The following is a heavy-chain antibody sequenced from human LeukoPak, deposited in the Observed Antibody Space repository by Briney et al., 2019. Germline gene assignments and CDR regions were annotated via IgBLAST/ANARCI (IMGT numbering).Heavy chain of an antibody. D-gene: IGHD6-13*01. J-gene: IGHJ4*02. V-gene: IGHV3-21*04. CDR2: ISSSSTHI. Sequence: GGSLRLSCTTSTFTFTGYSMNWVRQAPGKGLEWVSSISSSSTHISYADSLKGRFTISRDNAKNSLYLQMNSLRAEDTALYYCAKAVAVAGIPDYWGQGTLVTVSS. CDR1: TFTFTGYS. CDR3: AKAVAVAGIPDY.